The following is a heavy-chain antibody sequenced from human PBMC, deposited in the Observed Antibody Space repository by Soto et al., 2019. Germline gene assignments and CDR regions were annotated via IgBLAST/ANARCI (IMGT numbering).Heavy chain of an antibody. V-gene: IGHV1-2*04. J-gene: IGHJ4*02. Sequence: ASVKVSCKASGYTFTGYYMHWVRQAPGQGLEWMGWINPNSGGTNYAQKFQGWVTMTRDTSISTAYMELSRLRSDDTAVYYCAKDWELWLGYYFDYWGQGTLVTVSS. CDR1: GYTFTGYY. CDR3: AKDWELWLGYYFDY. CDR2: INPNSGGT. D-gene: IGHD5-18*01.